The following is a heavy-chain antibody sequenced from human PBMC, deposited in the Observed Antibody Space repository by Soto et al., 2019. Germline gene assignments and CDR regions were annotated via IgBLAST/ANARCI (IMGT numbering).Heavy chain of an antibody. D-gene: IGHD3-22*01. J-gene: IGHJ4*02. CDR1: GFNFITYS. CDR3: VRDGLDYYDTERLYFDN. Sequence: EVQLVESGGGPVRPGGSLKLSCAASGFNFITYSLSWVRQAPGQGLEWVASISGSAVYIDYANSGKGRFTISKDNANNSLYLQMNSLRAEDTATYYCVRDGLDYYDTERLYFDNWGQGTLVTVSS. V-gene: IGHV3-21*01. CDR2: ISGSAVYI.